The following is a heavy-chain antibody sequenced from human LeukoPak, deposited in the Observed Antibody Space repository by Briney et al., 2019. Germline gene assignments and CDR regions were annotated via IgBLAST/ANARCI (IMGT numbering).Heavy chain of an antibody. V-gene: IGHV3-72*01. CDR2: IRGKANGDTT. D-gene: IGHD1-26*01. CDR3: VRRIVGSSPASDI. CDR1: GFTFSSYE. Sequence: PGGSLRLSCGASGFTFSSYEMNWVRQAPGKGLQWVARIRGKANGDTTEYAASVQDTFTISRDDSKNSLYLQMNGLKTEDTAVYYCVRRIVGSSPASDIWGQGTMVTVSS. J-gene: IGHJ3*02.